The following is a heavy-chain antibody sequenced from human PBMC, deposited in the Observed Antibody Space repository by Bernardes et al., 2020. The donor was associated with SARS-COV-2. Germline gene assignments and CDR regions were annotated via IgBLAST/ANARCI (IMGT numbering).Heavy chain of an antibody. CDR2: INPNSGCT. D-gene: IGHD2-21*02. J-gene: IGHJ4*02. Sequence: ASVKVSCKASGYTFTGYFIHWVRQAPGQRLDWMGWINPNSGCTNYIQKFQGRVTMTRDTSITTAYMELSRLGSDDTAIYYCARTRTTISTTGIPVDYWGQGTMVTVST. CDR1: GYTFTGYF. CDR3: ARTRTTISTTGIPVDY. V-gene: IGHV1-2*02.